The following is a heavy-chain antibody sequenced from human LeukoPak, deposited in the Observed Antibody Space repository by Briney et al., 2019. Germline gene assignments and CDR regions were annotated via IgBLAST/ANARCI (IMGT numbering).Heavy chain of an antibody. CDR1: GFMLSSTW. CDR3: VRGSPGYSSSWHAY. D-gene: IGHD6-13*01. CDR2: INSDATST. J-gene: IGHJ4*02. Sequence: GGSLRLSCAASGFMLSSTWMHWVRQAPGKGLVWVSRINSDATSTSYADSVRGRFTISRDDAKNTMYPQMNSLRAEDTAMYYCVRGSPGYSSSWHAYWGQGTLVTVSS. V-gene: IGHV3-74*01.